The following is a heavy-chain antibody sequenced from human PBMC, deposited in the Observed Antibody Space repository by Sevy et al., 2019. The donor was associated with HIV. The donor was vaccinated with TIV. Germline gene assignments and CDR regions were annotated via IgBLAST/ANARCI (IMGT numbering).Heavy chain of an antibody. CDR1: GFTFSSYG. D-gene: IGHD3-22*01. CDR2: IWYDGSSK. V-gene: IGHV3-33*01. Sequence: GGSLRLSCAASGFTFSSYGMHWVRQAPGKGLEWVALIWYDGSSKYYADSVKGRFTLSRDNSKNTRYLQMNSLRAEETAVYYCARGANYYDSSGSQPNFDYWGQGTLVTVSS. CDR3: ARGANYYDSSGSQPNFDY. J-gene: IGHJ4*02.